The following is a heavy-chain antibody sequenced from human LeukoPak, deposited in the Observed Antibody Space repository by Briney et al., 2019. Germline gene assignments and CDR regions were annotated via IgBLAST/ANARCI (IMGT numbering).Heavy chain of an antibody. CDR3: AKDMGGLLAKHYLDY. D-gene: IGHD1-26*01. Sequence: GGSLRLSCAASGVTLNNYGIHWVRQAPGKGLEWVAFIRYDGSSKYNADSVKGRFTISRDNSKNTVYLQMSSLRAEDTAVYYCAKDMGGLLAKHYLDYWGQGTLITVSS. CDR1: GVTLNNYG. CDR2: IRYDGSSK. V-gene: IGHV3-30*02. J-gene: IGHJ4*02.